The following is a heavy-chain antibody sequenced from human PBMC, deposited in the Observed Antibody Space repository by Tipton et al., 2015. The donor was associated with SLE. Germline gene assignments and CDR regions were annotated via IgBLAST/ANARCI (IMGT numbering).Heavy chain of an antibody. Sequence: TLSLTCAVSGATISTHYWSLIRKSPGNRLEWIGTLYHTGTSAYNPPLKSRVTISVDRSKNQFSLRLTSVTAADTAVYYCARAGVENSGWRVGYFDQWGQGMLVTVSS. CDR2: LYHTGTS. J-gene: IGHJ5*02. D-gene: IGHD5-12*01. CDR3: ARAGVENSGWRVGYFDQ. CDR1: GATISTHY. V-gene: IGHV4-59*08.